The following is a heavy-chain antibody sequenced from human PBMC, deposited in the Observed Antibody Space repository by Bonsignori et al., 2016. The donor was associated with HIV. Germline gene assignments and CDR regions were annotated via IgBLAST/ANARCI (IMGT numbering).Heavy chain of an antibody. CDR3: AKAPGFGENSGIEH. Sequence: GGSLRLSCGGSGFTFDGHAMHWVRQAPGKGLEWVAGISWNSNSLDYADSVRGRFTISRDNARKALYLEMDRLRVEDTALYYCAKAPGFGENSGIEHWGQGTPVTVSS. CDR2: ISWNSNSL. J-gene: IGHJ5*02. D-gene: IGHD3-10*01. CDR1: GFTFDGHA. V-gene: IGHV3-9*01.